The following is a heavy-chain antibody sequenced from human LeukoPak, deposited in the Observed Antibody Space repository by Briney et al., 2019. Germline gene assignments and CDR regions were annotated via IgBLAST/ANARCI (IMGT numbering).Heavy chain of an antibody. Sequence: SETLCLTCAVYGGSFSGYYWSWIRQPPGKGLEWVGEITHSGSTNYNPSLLSRVTISVETSKNPFSVTLSSVPAADTAAYYCARGRVYRQWLVRPPYYYYYGMDVWGKETTLTVSS. V-gene: IGHV4-34*01. J-gene: IGHJ6*04. CDR3: ARGRVYRQWLVRPPYYYYYGMDV. CDR2: ITHSGST. CDR1: GGSFSGYY. D-gene: IGHD6-19*01.